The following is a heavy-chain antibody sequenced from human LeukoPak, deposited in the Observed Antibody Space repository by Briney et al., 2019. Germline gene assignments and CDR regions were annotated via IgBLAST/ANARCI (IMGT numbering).Heavy chain of an antibody. V-gene: IGHV3-66*01. CDR1: GLTVSTNY. D-gene: IGHD3-16*01. Sequence: GRSLRLSCTASGLTVSTNYVSWVRQAPGKGLEWVSVIFADGRTFYPDSVKGRFTMSRDTSRNTVYLQMNSLRAEDTAIYYCARLGWGIEAAGAFDYWGQGTLVTVSS. CDR3: ARLGWGIEAAGAFDY. CDR2: IFADGRT. J-gene: IGHJ4*02.